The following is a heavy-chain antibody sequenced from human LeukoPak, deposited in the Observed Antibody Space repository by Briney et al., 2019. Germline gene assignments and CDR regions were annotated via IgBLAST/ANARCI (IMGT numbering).Heavy chain of an antibody. D-gene: IGHD4-17*01. CDR1: GGSISSGGYY. V-gene: IGHV4-31*03. CDR3: ARHNGDYYYFGY. J-gene: IGHJ4*02. Sequence: SETLSLTCTVSGGSISSGGYYLSWIRQHPGKGLERIGYIYYNGSTYYNPSLKSRVTISVDTSKNQFSLKLSSVTAADTAVYYCARHNGDYYYFGYWGQGTLATVSS. CDR2: IYYNGST.